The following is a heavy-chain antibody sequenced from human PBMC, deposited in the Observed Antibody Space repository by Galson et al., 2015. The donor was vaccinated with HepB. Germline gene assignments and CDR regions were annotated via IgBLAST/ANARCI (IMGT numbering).Heavy chain of an antibody. CDR2: IKQDGSEK. D-gene: IGHD3-22*01. V-gene: IGHV3-7*03. CDR3: ARDTLWYFRGDYYDSSGYYYY. J-gene: IGHJ4*02. Sequence: SLRLSCAASGFTFSSYWMSWVRQAPGKGLEWVANIKQDGSEKYYVDSVKGRFTISRDNAKNSLYLQMNSLRAEDTAVYYCARDTLWYFRGDYYDSSGYYYYWGQGTLVTVSS. CDR1: GFTFSSYW.